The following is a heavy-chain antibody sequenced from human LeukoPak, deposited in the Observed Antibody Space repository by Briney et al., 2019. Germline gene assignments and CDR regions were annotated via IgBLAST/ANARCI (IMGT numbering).Heavy chain of an antibody. CDR1: GLTFSNYW. Sequence: PGGSLRLSCAASGLTFSNYWMSWVRQAPGKGLEWVSAISGSGGSTYYADSVKGRFTISRDNSKNTLYLQMNSLRAEDTAVYYCAKEGYCSGGSCYSGAFDIWGQGTMVTVSS. V-gene: IGHV3-23*01. J-gene: IGHJ3*02. CDR2: ISGSGGST. CDR3: AKEGYCSGGSCYSGAFDI. D-gene: IGHD2-15*01.